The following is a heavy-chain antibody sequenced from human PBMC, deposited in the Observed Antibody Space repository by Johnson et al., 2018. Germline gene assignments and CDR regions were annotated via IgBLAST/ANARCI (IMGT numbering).Heavy chain of an antibody. CDR3: AREWPFYYMDV. CDR1: GFTFSSYA. J-gene: IGHJ6*03. CDR2: ISYDGSNK. D-gene: IGHD5-24*01. Sequence: QVQLVQSGGGVVQPGRSLRLSCAASGFTFSSYAMHWVRQAPGKGLEWVAVISYDGSNKYYADSVKGRFTISRDNSKNTLDLQMNSLRAGDTAVYYCAREWPFYYMDVWGKGTTVTVSS. V-gene: IGHV3-30-3*01.